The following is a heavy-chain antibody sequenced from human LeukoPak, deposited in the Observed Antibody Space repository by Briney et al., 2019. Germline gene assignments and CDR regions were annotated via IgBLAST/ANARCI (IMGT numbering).Heavy chain of an antibody. J-gene: IGHJ6*03. Sequence: PGGSLRLSCAASGFTFSSYAMSWVRQAPGKGLEWVSAISGSGGSTYYADSVKGRFTISRDNSKNTLYLQMNSLRAEDTAVYYCARDRPGDQLFRGAYYYYMDVWGKGTTVTVSS. V-gene: IGHV3-23*01. CDR1: GFTFSSYA. D-gene: IGHD3-16*01. CDR3: ARDRPGDQLFRGAYYYYMDV. CDR2: ISGSGGST.